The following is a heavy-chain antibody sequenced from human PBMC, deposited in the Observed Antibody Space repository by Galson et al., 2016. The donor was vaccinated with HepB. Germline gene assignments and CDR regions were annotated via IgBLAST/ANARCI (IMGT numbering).Heavy chain of an antibody. D-gene: IGHD5-12*01. Sequence: SLRLSCAASGFSFSNYGMHWARQAPGKGLEWVAVIPYDGSQKYYADSVKGRFTISRDNSENTLYLRMSSLRAEDTAVYYCAKDFRSSYDWSDYWGQGTLVTVSS. CDR1: GFSFSNYG. CDR2: IPYDGSQK. J-gene: IGHJ4*02. CDR3: AKDFRSSYDWSDY. V-gene: IGHV3-30*18.